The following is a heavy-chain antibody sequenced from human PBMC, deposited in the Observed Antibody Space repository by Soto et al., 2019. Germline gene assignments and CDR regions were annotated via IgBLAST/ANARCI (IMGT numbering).Heavy chain of an antibody. CDR2: LYGSGDIT. Sequence: GGSLRLSCEASGFTLDSYTMNWVRQAPGKGLEWVSGLYGSGDITFYADSVRGRFTVSRDNSKNTLSLRMNSLRAEDTAVYYCVRKNVNNGFYDYWGQGTLVTVSS. CDR3: VRKNVNNGFYDY. CDR1: GFTLDSYT. D-gene: IGHD2-8*01. V-gene: IGHV3-23*01. J-gene: IGHJ4*02.